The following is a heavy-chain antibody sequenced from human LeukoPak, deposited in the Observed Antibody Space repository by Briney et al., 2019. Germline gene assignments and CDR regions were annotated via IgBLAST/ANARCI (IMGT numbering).Heavy chain of an antibody. CDR3: AKDHRIAVASGGDYYYYGMDV. CDR2: ISYDGSNT. CDR1: GFTFSSYA. D-gene: IGHD6-19*01. Sequence: GGSLRLSCAATGFTFSSYAMHWVRQAPGKGLEWVAIISYDGSNTYYADSVKGRFTISRDNSKNTLYLQMNSLRAEDTAVYYCAKDHRIAVASGGDYYYYGMDVWGQGTTVTVSS. V-gene: IGHV3-30*18. J-gene: IGHJ6*02.